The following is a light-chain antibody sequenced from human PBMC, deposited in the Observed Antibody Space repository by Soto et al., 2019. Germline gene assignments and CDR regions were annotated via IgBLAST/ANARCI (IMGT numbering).Light chain of an antibody. V-gene: IGKV1-5*03. Sequence: DIQMTQSPSTLSGSVGDRVTITCRASQTISSWLAWYQQKPGKAPKLLIYKASTLKSGVPSRFSGSGSGTDFTLTISRLEPEDFAVYYCQQYKMFGQGTKVDIK. J-gene: IGKJ1*01. CDR3: QQYKM. CDR1: QTISSW. CDR2: KAS.